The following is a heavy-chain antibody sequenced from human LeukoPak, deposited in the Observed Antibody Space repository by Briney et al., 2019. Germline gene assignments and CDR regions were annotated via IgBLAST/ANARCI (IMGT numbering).Heavy chain of an antibody. CDR3: AREVAAAGVNWFDP. J-gene: IGHJ5*02. D-gene: IGHD6-13*01. CDR2: IYYSGST. CDR1: GGSISSYY. Sequence: PSETLSLTCTVSGGSISSYYWSWIRQPPGKGLEWIGCIYYSGSTNYNPSLKSRVTISVDTSKNQFSLKLSSVTAADTAVYYCAREVAAAGVNWFDPWGQGALVTVSS. V-gene: IGHV4-59*01.